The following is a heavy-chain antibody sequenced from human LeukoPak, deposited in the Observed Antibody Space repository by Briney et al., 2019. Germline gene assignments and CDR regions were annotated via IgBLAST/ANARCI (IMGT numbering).Heavy chain of an antibody. V-gene: IGHV4-59*08. Sequence: SETLSLTCTVSGGSISSYYWSWVRQPPGKGLEWIGYIYYSGSTNYNPSLKSRVTISVDTSKNQFSLKLSSVTAADTAVYYCARTGYSSGWFDYWGQGTLVTVSS. D-gene: IGHD6-19*01. CDR1: GGSISSYY. CDR3: ARTGYSSGWFDY. CDR2: IYYSGST. J-gene: IGHJ4*02.